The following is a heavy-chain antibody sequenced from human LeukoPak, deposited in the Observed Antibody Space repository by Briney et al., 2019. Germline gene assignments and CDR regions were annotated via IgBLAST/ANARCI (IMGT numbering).Heavy chain of an antibody. CDR3: ARDQYSSGWYYFDY. V-gene: IGHV3-74*01. CDR1: GFTFSTYW. D-gene: IGHD6-19*01. Sequence: PGGSLRLSCAASGFTFSTYWMYWVRQVPGKGLVWVSYINSDGSSTGYADSVEGRFTISRDNAQNTLYLQMNSLGVEDTAVYYCARDQYSSGWYYFDYWGQGTLVTVSS. J-gene: IGHJ4*02. CDR2: INSDGSST.